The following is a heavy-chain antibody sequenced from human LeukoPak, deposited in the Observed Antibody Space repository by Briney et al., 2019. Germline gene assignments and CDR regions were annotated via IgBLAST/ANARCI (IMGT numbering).Heavy chain of an antibody. CDR1: GYTFTGYY. Sequence: GASVKVSCKASGYTFTGYYMHWVRQAPGQGLEWMGWINPNSGGTNYAQKFQGRVTMTRGTSIGTAYMELSRLRSDDTAVYYCARTFNKNYYGSGSYYNVGGYWGQGTLVTVSS. D-gene: IGHD3-10*01. J-gene: IGHJ4*02. CDR3: ARTFNKNYYGSGSYYNVGGY. CDR2: INPNSGGT. V-gene: IGHV1-2*02.